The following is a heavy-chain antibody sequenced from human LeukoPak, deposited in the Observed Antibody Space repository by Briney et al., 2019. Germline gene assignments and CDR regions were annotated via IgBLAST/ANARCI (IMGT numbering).Heavy chain of an antibody. CDR3: ARGAGVLWFRELLSFDY. Sequence: PSETLSLTCTVSGGSISSYYWSWIRQPPGKGLEWIGYIYYSGSTNYNPSLKSRVTISVDTSKNQFSPKLSSVTAADTAVYYCARGAGVLWFRELLSFDYWGQGTLVTVSS. D-gene: IGHD3-10*01. J-gene: IGHJ4*02. CDR2: IYYSGST. CDR1: GGSISSYY. V-gene: IGHV4-59*01.